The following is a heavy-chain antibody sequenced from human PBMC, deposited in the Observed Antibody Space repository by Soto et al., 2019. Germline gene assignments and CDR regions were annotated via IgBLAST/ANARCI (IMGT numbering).Heavy chain of an antibody. V-gene: IGHV1-24*01. CDR1: GYTLTELS. CDR2: FDPEDGET. D-gene: IGHD3-3*01. Sequence: ASVKVSCKVSGYTLTELSMHWVRQAPGKGLEWMGGFDPEDGETIYAQKFQGRVTMTEDTSTDTAYMELSSLRSEDTAVYYCATGHDFWSGYYFPSFAYWGKGTLVTVSS. J-gene: IGHJ4*02. CDR3: ATGHDFWSGYYFPSFAY.